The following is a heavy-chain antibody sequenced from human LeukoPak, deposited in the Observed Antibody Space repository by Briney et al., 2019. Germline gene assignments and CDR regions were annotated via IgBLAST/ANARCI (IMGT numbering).Heavy chain of an antibody. CDR3: ARDLERRRVYCGGDCYLHAFDI. CDR2: IIPILGIA. V-gene: IGHV1-69*04. Sequence: ASVKVSCKASGGTFSSHTISWVRQAPGQGLEWMGRIIPILGIANYAQKFQGRVTITADKSTSTAYMELSSLRSEDTAVYYCARDLERRRVYCGGDCYLHAFDIWGQGTMVTVSS. CDR1: GGTFSSHT. D-gene: IGHD2-21*01. J-gene: IGHJ3*02.